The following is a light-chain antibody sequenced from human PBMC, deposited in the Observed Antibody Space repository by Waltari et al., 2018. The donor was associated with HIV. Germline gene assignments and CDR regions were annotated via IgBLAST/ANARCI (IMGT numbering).Light chain of an antibody. Sequence: EIVMTQSPATLSVSPGESATLSCRASQNVNRALAWYQQRPGQAPRRLISSTSTRAIGIPARFSGSVFGTEFALTISSLQSEDSAVYYCQQYYGKPPMYTFGQGTKVEIK. V-gene: IGKV3-15*01. J-gene: IGKJ2*01. CDR1: QNVNRA. CDR2: STS. CDR3: QQYYGKPPMYT.